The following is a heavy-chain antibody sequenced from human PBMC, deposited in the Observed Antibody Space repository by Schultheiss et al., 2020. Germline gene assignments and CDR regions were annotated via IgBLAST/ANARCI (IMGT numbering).Heavy chain of an antibody. D-gene: IGHD6-13*01. CDR2: INHSGST. V-gene: IGHV4-31*03. Sequence: LSLTCTVSGGSISSGGYYWSWIRQHPGKGLEWIGEINHSGSTNYNPSLKSRVTISVDTSKNQFSLKLSSVTAADTAVYYCARVSSSWSYFDYWGQGTLVTVSA. J-gene: IGHJ4*02. CDR1: GGSISSGGYY. CDR3: ARVSSSWSYFDY.